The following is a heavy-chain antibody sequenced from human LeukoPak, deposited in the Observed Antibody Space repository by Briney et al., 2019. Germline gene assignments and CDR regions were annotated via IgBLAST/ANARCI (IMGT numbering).Heavy chain of an antibody. D-gene: IGHD3-10*01. J-gene: IGHJ3*02. CDR1: GGSISSYY. Sequence: SETLSLTCTVSGGSISSYYWSWIRQPAGKGLEWIGRIYTSGSTNYNPSLKSRVTMSVDTSKNQFSLKLSSVTAADTAVYYCARDGGSGSYYRGAFDIWGQGTMVTVSS. CDR2: IYTSGST. V-gene: IGHV4-4*07. CDR3: ARDGGSGSYYRGAFDI.